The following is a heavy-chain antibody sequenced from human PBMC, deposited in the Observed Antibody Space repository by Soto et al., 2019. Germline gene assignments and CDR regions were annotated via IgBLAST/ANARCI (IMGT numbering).Heavy chain of an antibody. CDR1: GFTFSSYG. CDR3: TKDLNYDFWNWGIVLKYFDY. D-gene: IGHD3-3*01. V-gene: IGHV3-30*18. Sequence: GGSLRLSCAASGFTFSSYGMHWVRQAPGKGLEWVAVISYDGSNKDYADSVECRFTVSRDNTKSTLYLQMNSLGAEDTAVYYCTKDLNYDFWNWGIVLKYFDYWGQGTLVTVSS. CDR2: ISYDGSNK. J-gene: IGHJ4*02.